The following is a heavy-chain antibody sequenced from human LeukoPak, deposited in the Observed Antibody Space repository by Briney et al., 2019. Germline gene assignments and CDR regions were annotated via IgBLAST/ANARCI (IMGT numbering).Heavy chain of an antibody. CDR3: AKGQDYFDSSGFFDS. CDR2: ISYDRITK. D-gene: IGHD3-22*01. Sequence: QSGGSLRLSCAASGFTFRNYGMHWVRQAPGMGLEWVAVISYDRITKYYADPVKGRFTISRDNSRNMLSLQMNSLRAEDTAVYYCAKGQDYFDSSGFFDSWGQGTLVTVSS. V-gene: IGHV3-30*18. J-gene: IGHJ4*02. CDR1: GFTFRNYG.